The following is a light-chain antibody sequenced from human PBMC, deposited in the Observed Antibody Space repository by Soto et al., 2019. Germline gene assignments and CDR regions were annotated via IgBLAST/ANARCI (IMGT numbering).Light chain of an antibody. CDR2: VDT. CDR1: SSNIGAGYA. V-gene: IGLV1-40*01. CDR3: QSYDISLCGYV. Sequence: QSALTQPPSVSEAPGQRVTISCTGSSSNIGAGYAVHWYQHLPGTAPKLLIYVDTNRASRAPDRFSGSKSGTSASLAITGLQAEDEADYYCQSYDISLCGYVLGTGTKVTVL. J-gene: IGLJ1*01.